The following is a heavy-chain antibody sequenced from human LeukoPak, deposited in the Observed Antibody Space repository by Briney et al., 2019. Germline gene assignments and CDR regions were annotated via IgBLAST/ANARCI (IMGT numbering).Heavy chain of an antibody. CDR3: ARGSDLEWLLYYFDY. V-gene: IGHV1-2*02. D-gene: IGHD3-3*01. CDR2: INPNSGGT. CDR1: GYTFTGYY. Sequence: ASVKVSCKASGYTFTGYYMHGVRQAPGQGLEWMGWINPNSGGTNYAQKFQGRVTMTRDTSISTAYMELSRLRSDDTAVYYCARGSDLEWLLYYFDYWGQGTLVTVSS. J-gene: IGHJ4*02.